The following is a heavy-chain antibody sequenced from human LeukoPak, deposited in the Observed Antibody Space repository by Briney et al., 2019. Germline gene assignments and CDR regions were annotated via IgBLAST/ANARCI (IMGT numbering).Heavy chain of an antibody. CDR3: ARDRSSSWYQNFGWFDP. CDR1: GFTFSSYA. J-gene: IGHJ5*02. D-gene: IGHD6-13*01. Sequence: PGGSLRLSCAASGFTFSSYAMHWVRQAPGKGLEWVAVISYDGSNKYYADSVKGRFTISRDNSKNTLYLQMNSLRAEDTAVYYCARDRSSSWYQNFGWFDPWGQGTLVTVSS. CDR2: ISYDGSNK. V-gene: IGHV3-30*01.